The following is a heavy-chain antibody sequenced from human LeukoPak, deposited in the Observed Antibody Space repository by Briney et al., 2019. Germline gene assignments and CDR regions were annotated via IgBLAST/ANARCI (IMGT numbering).Heavy chain of an antibody. Sequence: ASVKVSCKASAYTFTDYYVHWVRQATGQGLEWMGLINPSSGDTNYAQNFQGRFTMTRDTSISTAYMELIRLRSDGTAVYYCATTSGYFYYWGQGTLVSVSS. CDR3: ATTSGYFYY. CDR2: INPSSGDT. CDR1: AYTFTDYY. V-gene: IGHV1-2*06. D-gene: IGHD1-26*01. J-gene: IGHJ4*02.